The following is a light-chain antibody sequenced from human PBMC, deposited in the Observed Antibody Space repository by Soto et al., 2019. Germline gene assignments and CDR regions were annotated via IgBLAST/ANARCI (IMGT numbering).Light chain of an antibody. CDR1: QTVSTSH. J-gene: IGKJ2*01. CDR3: QLHIRSPPAYI. CDR2: GPS. V-gene: IGKV3-20*01. Sequence: EIVLTQSPGTLSLSPGERATLTCRASQTVSTSHLAWYQQKPGKPPSLLIYGPSSRATGIPDRFSGSRSGTDFTLTIRRLEPEDFAVYYCQLHIRSPPAYIFGQGTKLEI.